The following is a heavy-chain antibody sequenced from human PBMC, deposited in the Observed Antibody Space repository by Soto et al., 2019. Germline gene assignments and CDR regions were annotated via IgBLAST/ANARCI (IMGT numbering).Heavy chain of an antibody. CDR1: GFTFSSYA. V-gene: IGHV3-64*01. Sequence: EVQLVESGGGLVQPGGSLRLSCAASGFTFSSYAMHWVRQAPGKGLEYVSAISSNGGSTYYAKSVKGRFTISRDNSKNTLYLQMGSLRAEDMAVYYCAREGNGGNAFDIWGQGTMVTVSS. J-gene: IGHJ3*02. CDR3: AREGNGGNAFDI. D-gene: IGHD3-16*01. CDR2: ISSNGGST.